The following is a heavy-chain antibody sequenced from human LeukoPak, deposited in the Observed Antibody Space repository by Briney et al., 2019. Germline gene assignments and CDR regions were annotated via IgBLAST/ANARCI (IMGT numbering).Heavy chain of an antibody. CDR2: INSDGSST. Sequence: GGSLRLSCAASGFTFSPYWMHWVRQAPGKGLVWVSRINSDGSSTSYADSVKGRFTISRDNAKNTLYLQMNSLRAEDTGVYYCGRDRNTGSSYENLFEYWGQGTLVTVSS. V-gene: IGHV3-74*01. J-gene: IGHJ4*02. D-gene: IGHD1-26*01. CDR3: GRDRNTGSSYENLFEY. CDR1: GFTFSPYW.